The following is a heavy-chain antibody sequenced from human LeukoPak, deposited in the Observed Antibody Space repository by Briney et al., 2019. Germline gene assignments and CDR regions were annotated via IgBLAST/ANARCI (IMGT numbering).Heavy chain of an antibody. CDR1: GITLSNYG. CDR2: ISDSGGST. D-gene: IGHD3/OR15-3a*01. Sequence: GGSLRLSCAVSGITLSNYGMNWVRQAPGKGLEWVAGISDSGGSTNYADSVKGRFTISRDNPKNTLYLQMNSLRAEDTAVYFCAKRGVVIRFILDGFHKEAYYFESWGQGVLVTVSS. V-gene: IGHV3-23*01. CDR3: AKRGVVIRFILDGFHKEAYYFES. J-gene: IGHJ4*02.